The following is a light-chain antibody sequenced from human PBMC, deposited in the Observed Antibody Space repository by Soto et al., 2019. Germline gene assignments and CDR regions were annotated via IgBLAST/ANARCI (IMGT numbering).Light chain of an antibody. CDR1: SDSIATYF. Sequence: NFMLTQPHSVSESPGKTITLSCTRSSDSIATYFVQWYQLRRGSAPPTVIYEDKQRPSGGPDRFSGSIDISSNSASLTISGLKPEDEADYYCQSYDNNNHVFFGGGTKLAVL. J-gene: IGLJ2*01. CDR2: EDK. CDR3: QSYDNNNHVF. V-gene: IGLV6-57*04.